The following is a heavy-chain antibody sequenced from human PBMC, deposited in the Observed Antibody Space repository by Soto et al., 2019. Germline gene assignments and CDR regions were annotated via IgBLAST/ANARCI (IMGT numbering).Heavy chain of an antibody. D-gene: IGHD3-22*01. Sequence: PGGSLRLSCASSGFTFSSYAMHGVRQAPGKGLEWVALISFHGSKKYYADSVKGRFAISRDNSENTLYLQMNSLRTEATAVYYCARDPYDGYYDYTFEDWGQGTLVTVS. V-gene: IGHV3-30*09. CDR3: ARDPYDGYYDYTFED. J-gene: IGHJ4*02. CDR1: GFTFSSYA. CDR2: ISFHGSKK.